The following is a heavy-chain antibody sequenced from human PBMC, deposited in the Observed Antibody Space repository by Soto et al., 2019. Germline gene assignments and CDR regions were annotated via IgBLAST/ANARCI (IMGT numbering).Heavy chain of an antibody. D-gene: IGHD1-26*01. CDR3: ARGPPLVGATRGSYYFDY. J-gene: IGHJ4*02. CDR1: GGSISSGDYY. CDR2: IYYSGST. V-gene: IGHV4-30-4*01. Sequence: SETLSLTCTVSGGSISSGDYYWSWIRQPPGKGLEWIGYIYYSGSTYYTPSLKSLVTISVDTSKNQFSLKLSSVTAADTAVYYCARGPPLVGATRGSYYFDYWGQGTLVTVSS.